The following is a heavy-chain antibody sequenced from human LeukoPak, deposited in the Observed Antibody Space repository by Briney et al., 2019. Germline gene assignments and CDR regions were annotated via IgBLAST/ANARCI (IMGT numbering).Heavy chain of an antibody. V-gene: IGHV1-18*01. J-gene: IGHJ5*02. Sequence: ASVKVSCKASGYIFTSYGISWVRQAPGQGLEWMGWISAYNGNTNYAQKLQGRVTMTTDTSTSTAYMELRSLRSDDTAVYYCARDYYDILTGYYLNRFDPWGQGTLVTVSS. D-gene: IGHD3-9*01. CDR3: ARDYYDILTGYYLNRFDP. CDR2: ISAYNGNT. CDR1: GYIFTSYG.